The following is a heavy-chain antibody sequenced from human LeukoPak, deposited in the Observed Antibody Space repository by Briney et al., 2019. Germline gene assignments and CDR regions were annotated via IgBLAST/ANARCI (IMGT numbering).Heavy chain of an antibody. D-gene: IGHD3-10*01. CDR2: IYYSGST. Sequence: SETLSLTCTVSGGSISTHYWSWIRQPPGKGLEWIGYIYYSGSTNYNPSLKSRVTISVDTSKNQFSLKLSSVTAADTAVYYCARQAGYFQHWGQGTLVTVSS. CDR3: ARQAGYFQH. CDR1: GGSISTHY. V-gene: IGHV4-59*08. J-gene: IGHJ1*01.